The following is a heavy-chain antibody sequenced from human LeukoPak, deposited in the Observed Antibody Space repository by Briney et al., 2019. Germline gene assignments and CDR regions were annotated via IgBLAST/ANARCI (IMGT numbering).Heavy chain of an antibody. J-gene: IGHJ4*02. CDR2: INPKSGGT. CDR1: GYTFNGYY. CDR3: ASGGPITTVVTPDSPDY. V-gene: IGHV1-2*02. Sequence: GASVKVSCKASGYTFNGYYMHWVRQAPGQGLEWMGWINPKSGGTNYAQKFQGRVTMTRDTSISTAYMELSRLRPDDTAVYYCASGGPITTVVTPDSPDYWGQGTLVTVSS. D-gene: IGHD4-23*01.